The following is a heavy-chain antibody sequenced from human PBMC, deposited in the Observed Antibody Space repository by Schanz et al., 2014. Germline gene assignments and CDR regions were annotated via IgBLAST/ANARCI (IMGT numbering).Heavy chain of an antibody. D-gene: IGHD3-22*01. CDR3: TDGSAR. Sequence: DVQVVESGGDLVQPGGSLRLSCAASGFSISDAWMHWVRQAPGKGLEWVGRFKSNVDGGTTDYAAPVKGRFTISRDDSKNTLSLQMNSLKTEDTAVYYCTDGSARWGQGTLVTVSS. J-gene: IGHJ4*02. V-gene: IGHV3-15*01. CDR1: GFSISDAW. CDR2: FKSNVDGGTT.